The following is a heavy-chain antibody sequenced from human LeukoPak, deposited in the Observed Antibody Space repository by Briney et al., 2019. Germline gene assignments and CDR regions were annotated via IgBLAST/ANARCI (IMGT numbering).Heavy chain of an antibody. V-gene: IGHV4-61*02. CDR1: GGSISSGSYY. D-gene: IGHD3-22*01. CDR3: ARVVEDYYDSSGYYYYFDY. CDR2: IYTSGST. Sequence: SQTLSLTCTVSGGSISSGSYYWSWIRQPAGKGLEWIGRIYTSGSTNYNPSLKNRVTISVDTSKNQFSLKLSSVTAADTAVYYCARVVEDYYDSSGYYYYFDYWGQGTLVTVSS. J-gene: IGHJ4*02.